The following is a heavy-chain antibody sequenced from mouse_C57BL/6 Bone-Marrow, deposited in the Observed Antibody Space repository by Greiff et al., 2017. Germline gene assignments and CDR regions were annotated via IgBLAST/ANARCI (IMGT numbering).Heavy chain of an antibody. CDR3: ARYGTAWFAY. CDR1: GYTFTSYW. V-gene: IGHV1-61*01. CDR2: IYPSDSET. Sequence: QVQLQQPGAELVRPGSSVKLSCKASGYTFTSYWMDWVKQRPGQGLEWIGNIYPSDSETHYNQKFKDKATLTVDKSSSTAYMQLSSLTSEDSAVYYWARYGTAWFAYWGQGTLVTVSA. D-gene: IGHD2-1*01. J-gene: IGHJ3*01.